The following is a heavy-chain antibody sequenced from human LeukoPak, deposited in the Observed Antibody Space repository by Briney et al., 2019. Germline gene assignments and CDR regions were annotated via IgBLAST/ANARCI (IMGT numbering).Heavy chain of an antibody. CDR1: GCTFYDYA. Sequence: PGGSLRLSCVASGCTFYDYAMHWVGHAPGKGLEGVSLINANGGNTYYVDSVKGRFAISRDNSDNSLYLQMNSLRTEDTALYYCAKDISNWNSRHFDYWGQGTLVTVSS. V-gene: IGHV3-43*02. J-gene: IGHJ4*02. CDR3: AKDISNWNSRHFDY. CDR2: INANGGNT. D-gene: IGHD1-7*01.